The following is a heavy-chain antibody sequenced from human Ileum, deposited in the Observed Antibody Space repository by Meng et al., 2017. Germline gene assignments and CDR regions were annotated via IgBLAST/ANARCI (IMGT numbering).Heavy chain of an antibody. J-gene: IGHJ4*02. CDR3: ARTDHYASGSSYDY. Sequence: VQYDESEGGSVQRGGSLRLACAASGFSFSSYWMTWVRQGPGKGLVWVSHINGDGSIRSYADSVKGRFTISRDNAKNTLYLQVNSLRAEDTAVYYCARTDHYASGSSYDYWGQGTLVTVSS. V-gene: IGHV3-74*01. CDR2: INGDGSIR. D-gene: IGHD3-10*01. CDR1: GFSFSSYW.